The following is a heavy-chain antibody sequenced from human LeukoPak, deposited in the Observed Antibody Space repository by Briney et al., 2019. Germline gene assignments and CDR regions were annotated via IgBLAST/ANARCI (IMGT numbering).Heavy chain of an antibody. CDR1: GFTFSSYA. J-gene: IGHJ4*02. D-gene: IGHD3-22*01. CDR2: INWNGGST. CDR3: ATTYYYDSSGHYGDY. V-gene: IGHV3-20*04. Sequence: GGSLRLSCAASGFTFSSYAMSWVRQAPGKGLEWVSGINWNGGSTGYADSVKGRFTISRDNAKNSLYLQMNSLRAEDTALYYCATTYYYDSSGHYGDYWGQGTLVTVSS.